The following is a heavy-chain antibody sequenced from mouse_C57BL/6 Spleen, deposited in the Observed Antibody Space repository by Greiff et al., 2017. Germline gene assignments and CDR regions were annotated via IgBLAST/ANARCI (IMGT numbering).Heavy chain of an antibody. CDR2: ISYDGSN. CDR3: ARGAY. Sequence: EVKLVESGPGLVKPSQSLSLTCPVTGYSITSGYYWNWIRQFPGNKLEWMGYISYDGSNNYNPSLKNRISITRDTSKNQFFLKLNSVTTEDTATYYCARGAYWGQGTLVTVSA. CDR1: GYSITSGYY. V-gene: IGHV3-6*01. J-gene: IGHJ3*01.